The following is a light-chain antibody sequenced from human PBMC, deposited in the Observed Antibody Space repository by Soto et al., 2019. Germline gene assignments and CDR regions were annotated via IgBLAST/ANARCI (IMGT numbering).Light chain of an antibody. CDR3: QHSGDFRWT. V-gene: IGKV3-20*01. CDR1: QALQRSF. CDR2: GVS. J-gene: IGKJ1*01. Sequence: IVLTQSPCTLSLSPGERATLSCRASQALQRSFLAWYQHKPGQSPRLLISGVSSRAAGVPDRFSGRGFGTDFTLTISRLEPEDFAVYYCQHSGDFRWTFGQGTKVDIK.